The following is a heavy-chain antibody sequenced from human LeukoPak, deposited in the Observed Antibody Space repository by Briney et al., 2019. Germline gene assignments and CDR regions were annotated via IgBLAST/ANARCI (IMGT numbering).Heavy chain of an antibody. CDR3: TRGSLED. Sequence: SGGSLRLSCAVSGFTFSTYWMHWVRQAPGKGLVWVSGINTDGSSTSYADSVRGRFTISRDNAKNTLYLQMNSLRAEDTAVYYCTRGSLEDWGQGTLVTVSS. CDR1: GFTFSTYW. CDR2: INTDGSST. V-gene: IGHV3-74*01. J-gene: IGHJ4*02.